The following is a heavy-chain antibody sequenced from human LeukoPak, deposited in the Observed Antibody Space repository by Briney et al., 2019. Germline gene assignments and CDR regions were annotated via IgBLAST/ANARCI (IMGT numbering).Heavy chain of an antibody. Sequence: GSLRLSCAASGFIFSNAWMNWVRQAPGKGLEWVGRIKSKTDGRTTDYAAPVKGRFIISRDDSKNTLYLQMNSLKTEDTALYYCTTVYLTGEGNDYWGQGTLVTVSS. D-gene: IGHD3-9*01. CDR3: TTVYLTGEGNDY. J-gene: IGHJ4*02. CDR2: IKSKTDGRTT. CDR1: GFIFSNAW. V-gene: IGHV3-15*07.